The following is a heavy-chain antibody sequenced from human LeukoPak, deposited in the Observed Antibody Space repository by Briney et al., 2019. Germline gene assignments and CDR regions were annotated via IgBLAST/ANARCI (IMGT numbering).Heavy chain of an antibody. Sequence: PSETLSLTCTVSGGSISSGDYYWSWIRQPPGKGLEWIGYIYYSGSTNYNPSLKSRVTISVDTSKNQFSLKLSSVTAADTAVYYCARHSSSWYTHLEWYFDLWGRGTLVTVSS. J-gene: IGHJ2*01. D-gene: IGHD6-13*01. CDR2: IYYSGST. CDR1: GGSISSGDYY. CDR3: ARHSSSWYTHLEWYFDL. V-gene: IGHV4-30-4*08.